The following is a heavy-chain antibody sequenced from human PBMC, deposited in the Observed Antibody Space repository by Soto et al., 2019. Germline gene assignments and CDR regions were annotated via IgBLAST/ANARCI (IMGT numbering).Heavy chain of an antibody. V-gene: IGHV3-21*01. Sequence: VRSLRLSCAASGLTFSSYSMNWVRKAPGKGLEWVSSISSSSSYIYYADSVKGRFTISRDNAKNSLYLQMNSLRAEDTAVYYCARDRGSYRHYCFDYWGQGTLVTVSS. J-gene: IGHJ4*02. D-gene: IGHD3-16*02. CDR2: ISSSSSYI. CDR1: GLTFSSYS. CDR3: ARDRGSYRHYCFDY.